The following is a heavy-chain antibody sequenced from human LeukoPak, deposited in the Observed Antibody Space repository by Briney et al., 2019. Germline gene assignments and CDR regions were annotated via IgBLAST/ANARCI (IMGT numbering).Heavy chain of an antibody. J-gene: IGHJ6*04. V-gene: IGHV3-20*04. D-gene: IGHD3-10*02. Sequence: GGSLRLSCAGSGFTFGDYGMAWVRLVPGKGLEWVSGINWNSADTTYEDSVKGRFTISRNNAENSLYLNMESLRVDDTAVYYCAELGITMIGGVWGKGTTVTISS. CDR3: AELGITMIGGV. CDR1: GFTFGDYG. CDR2: INWNSADT.